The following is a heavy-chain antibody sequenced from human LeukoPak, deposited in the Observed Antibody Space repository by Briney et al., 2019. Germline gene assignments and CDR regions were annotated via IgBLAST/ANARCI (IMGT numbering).Heavy chain of an antibody. CDR2: IYYSGST. CDR1: GGSISSSSYY. J-gene: IGHJ4*02. Sequence: SETLSLTCTVSGGSISSSSYYWGWIRQPPGKGLEWIGSIYYSGSTYYNPSLKGRVTISVDTSKNQFSLKLSSVTAADTAVYYCARNKEDYWGQGTLVTVSS. CDR3: ARNKEDY. D-gene: IGHD1/OR15-1a*01. V-gene: IGHV4-39*01.